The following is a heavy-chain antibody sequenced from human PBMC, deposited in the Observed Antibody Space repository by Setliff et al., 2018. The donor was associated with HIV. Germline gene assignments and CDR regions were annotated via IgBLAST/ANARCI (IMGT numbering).Heavy chain of an antibody. CDR3: ARRGDFFYYAMDV. Sequence: SETLSLTCTVSGGSINIGSFYWSWIRQPAGKGPEWLGHVYTSGNTYYDPSLASRVAISLDRSKNQFSLKLSSVTAADTAVYYCARRGDFFYYAMDVWGQGTTGTV. CDR2: VYTSGNT. CDR1: GGSINIGSFY. V-gene: IGHV4-61*09. J-gene: IGHJ6*02.